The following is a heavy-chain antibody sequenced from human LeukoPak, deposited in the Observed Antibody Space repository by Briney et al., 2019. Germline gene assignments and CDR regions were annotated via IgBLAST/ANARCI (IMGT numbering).Heavy chain of an antibody. CDR3: ARGNGFHDSSGMSY. D-gene: IGHD3-22*01. CDR2: IYYSGST. V-gene: IGHV4-59*12. CDR1: GGSISSYY. Sequence: SETLSLTCTVSGGSISSYYWSWIRQPPGKGLEWIGYIYYSGSTNYNPSLKSRVTISVDTSKNQVSLKLSSVTAADTAVYYCARGNGFHDSSGMSYWGQGTLVTVSS. J-gene: IGHJ4*02.